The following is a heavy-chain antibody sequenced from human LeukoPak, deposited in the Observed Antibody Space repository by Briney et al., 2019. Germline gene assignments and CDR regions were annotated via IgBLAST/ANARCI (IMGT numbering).Heavy chain of an antibody. V-gene: IGHV3-33*01. CDR1: GFSFSTYG. J-gene: IGHJ4*02. Sequence: GGSLRLSCAASGFSFSTYGMHWVRQAPGKGLEWVALIWNAGTNTYYADSVKGRFTISRDNSKDTLYLQMNSLRAEDTAVYYCAGDTPPGGDYYFDYWGQGTLVIVSS. CDR2: IWNAGTNT. D-gene: IGHD3-16*01. CDR3: AGDTPPGGDYYFDY.